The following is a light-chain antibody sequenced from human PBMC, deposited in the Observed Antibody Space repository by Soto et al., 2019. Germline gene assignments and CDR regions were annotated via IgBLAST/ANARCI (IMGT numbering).Light chain of an antibody. CDR2: AAS. CDR3: QHYNSYST. J-gene: IGKJ1*01. CDR1: QSISSY. V-gene: IGKV1-8*01. Sequence: IRLAPSPSSLSASTGDRVTITCRASQSISSYLAWYKQKPGKAPHLLIYAASTLQNGVPSRFSGSGSGTEFTLTIRSLKPDVFATYYCQHYNSYSTFGPGTKVDIK.